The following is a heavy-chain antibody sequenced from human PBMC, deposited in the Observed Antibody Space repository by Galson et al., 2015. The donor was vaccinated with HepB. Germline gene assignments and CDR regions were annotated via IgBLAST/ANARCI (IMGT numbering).Heavy chain of an antibody. J-gene: IGHJ4*02. D-gene: IGHD3-22*01. V-gene: IGHV4-59*01. CDR1: GGSISSYY. CDR2: IYYSGST. CDR3: ARGSGWLFEGFDY. Sequence: ETLSLTCTVSGGSISSYYWSWIRQPPGKGLEWIGYIYYSGSTNYNPSLKSRVTISVDTSKNQFSLKLSSVTAADTAVYYCARGSGWLFEGFDYWGQGTLVTVSS.